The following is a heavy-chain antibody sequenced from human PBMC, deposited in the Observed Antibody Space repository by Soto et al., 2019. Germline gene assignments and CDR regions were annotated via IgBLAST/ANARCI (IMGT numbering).Heavy chain of an antibody. J-gene: IGHJ4*02. V-gene: IGHV4-34*01. CDR3: VRAGLNY. D-gene: IGHD3-10*02. Sequence: QVQLQQWGAGLLKPSETLSLTCAVYGGSFSANYWTWIRQPPGKGLEWIGEINHRGSTNYSPSLKNRVTIPVHPPNPLFPGIFTSVTPADRGVAYVVRAGLNYGGGVTLV. CDR1: GGSFSANY. CDR2: INHRGST.